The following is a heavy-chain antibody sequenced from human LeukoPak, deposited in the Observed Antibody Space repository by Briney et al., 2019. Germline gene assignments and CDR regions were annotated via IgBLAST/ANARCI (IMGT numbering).Heavy chain of an antibody. D-gene: IGHD3-10*01. CDR2: IYTSGST. J-gene: IGHJ4*02. CDR3: ARDFFGDKPYYFDY. CDR1: GGSFSGYY. V-gene: IGHV4-4*07. Sequence: KPSETLSLTCAVYGGSFSGYYWSWIRQPAGKGLEWIGRIYTSGSTNYNPSLKSRVTMSVDTSKNQFSLKLSSVTAADTAVYYCARDFFGDKPYYFDYWGQGTLVTVSS.